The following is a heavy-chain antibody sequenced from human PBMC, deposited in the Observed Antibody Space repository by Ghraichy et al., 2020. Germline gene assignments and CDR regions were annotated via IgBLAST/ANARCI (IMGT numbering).Heavy chain of an antibody. J-gene: IGHJ4*02. CDR3: ARGRGDYYGSGTYFDY. CDR1: GGSFSGYY. D-gene: IGHD3-10*01. CDR2: INHSGST. V-gene: IGHV4-34*01. Sequence: SETLSLTCAVYGGSFSGYYWSWIRQPPGKGLEWIGEINHSGSTNYNPSLKSRVTISVDTSKNQFSLKLSSVTAADTAVYYCARGRGDYYGSGTYFDYWGQGTLVTVSS.